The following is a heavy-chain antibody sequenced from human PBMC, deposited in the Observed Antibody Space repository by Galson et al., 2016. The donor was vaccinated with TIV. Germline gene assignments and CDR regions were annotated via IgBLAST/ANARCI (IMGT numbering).Heavy chain of an antibody. CDR3: ARSADDYNLHFNL. V-gene: IGHV3-21*04. Sequence: SLRLSCAASGFTFSAFGMHWVRQAPGKGLEWVSIISTGDRYIYYADSVKGRFTISRDNAKNFLYLQLNSLSAEDTAIYYCARSADDYNLHFNLWGQGTLVTVAS. J-gene: IGHJ4*02. D-gene: IGHD5-24*01. CDR1: GFTFSAFG. CDR2: ISTGDRYI.